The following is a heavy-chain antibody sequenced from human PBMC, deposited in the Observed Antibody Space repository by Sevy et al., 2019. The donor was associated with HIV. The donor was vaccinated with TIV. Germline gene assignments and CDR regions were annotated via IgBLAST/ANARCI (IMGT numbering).Heavy chain of an antibody. CDR2: VSGSGGSK. V-gene: IGHV3-23*01. Sequence: GGSLRLSCAASGFTFGTYAMNWVRQAPGKGLEWVSTVSGSGGSKYHADSVKGRFTISRDNSKNTLFLQMNSLRAEDTAVYYCAKHGDGGLLSHTDYWGQGTLVTVS. CDR1: GFTFGTYA. D-gene: IGHD3-10*01. J-gene: IGHJ4*02. CDR3: AKHGDGGLLSHTDY.